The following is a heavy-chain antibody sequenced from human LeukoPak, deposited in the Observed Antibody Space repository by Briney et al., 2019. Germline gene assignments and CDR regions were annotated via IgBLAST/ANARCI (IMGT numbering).Heavy chain of an antibody. J-gene: IGHJ4*02. D-gene: IGHD2-2*01. V-gene: IGHV1-18*04. CDR2: ISTYNSNT. Sequence: ASVKVSCKASGYTFTGYYMHWVRQAPGQGLESMGWISTYNSNTDYAQKLQGRVTMTTDTSTSTAYMELTSLRSDDTAVYYCARSDCTSTSCYVFGDYWGQGTLVTVSS. CDR1: GYTFTGYY. CDR3: ARSDCTSTSCYVFGDY.